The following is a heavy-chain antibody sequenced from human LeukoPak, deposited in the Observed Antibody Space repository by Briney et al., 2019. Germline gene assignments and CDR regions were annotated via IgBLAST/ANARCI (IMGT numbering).Heavy chain of an antibody. CDR3: AKRSSGYFFDY. CDR1: GFTFSSNG. Sequence: PGGSLRLSCAASGFTFSSNGMSWVRQVTGKGLDWVSSITGSGGGTFYADSVKGRFTISRDNSNNMVYLQMNSLRAEDTAVYYCAKRSSGYFFDYWGLGTLVTVSS. J-gene: IGHJ4*02. D-gene: IGHD5/OR15-5a*01. V-gene: IGHV3-23*01. CDR2: ITGSGGGT.